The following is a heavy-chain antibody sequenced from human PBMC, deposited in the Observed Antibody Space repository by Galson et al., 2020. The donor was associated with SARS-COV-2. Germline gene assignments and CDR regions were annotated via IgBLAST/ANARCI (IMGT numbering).Heavy chain of an antibody. CDR2: ISSSSSTI. CDR3: ARDGSGYSSSWYDYYYYYMDV. D-gene: IGHD6-13*01. V-gene: IGHV3-48*01. Sequence: GESLKISCAASGFTFSSYSMNWVRQAPGKGLEWVSYISSSSSTIYYADSVKGRFTISRDNAKNSLYLQMNSLRAEDTAVYYCARDGSGYSSSWYDYYYYYMDVW. CDR1: GFTFSSYS. J-gene: IGHJ6*03.